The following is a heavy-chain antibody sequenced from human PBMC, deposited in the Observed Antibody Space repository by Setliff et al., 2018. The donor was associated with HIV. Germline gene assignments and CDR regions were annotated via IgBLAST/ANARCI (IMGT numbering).Heavy chain of an antibody. D-gene: IGHD5-12*01. J-gene: IGHJ4*02. V-gene: IGHV3-74*01. CDR1: GFSFSSYW. Sequence: PGGSLRLSCAASGFSFSSYWMHWVRQAPGKGLVWVSRINTDGSSTSYADSVKGRFTISRDNAKNTLYLQMNSLRAEETAVYYCAREALSRDGYSYFDYWGQGTLVTV. CDR3: AREALSRDGYSYFDY. CDR2: INTDGSST.